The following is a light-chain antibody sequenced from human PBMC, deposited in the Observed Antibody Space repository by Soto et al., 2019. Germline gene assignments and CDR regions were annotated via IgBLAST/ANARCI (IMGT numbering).Light chain of an antibody. CDR3: QQYNSYRA. J-gene: IGKJ1*01. V-gene: IGKV1-5*03. CDR1: QSIDTW. CDR2: KAS. Sequence: DIQITQSPSILSASVGDRVTITCRASQSIDTWLAWHQQKPGKAPKLLISKASNLENGVPSRFSGSGSGTEFTLTISSLQPDDFATYYCQQYNSYRAFGQGTKVDIK.